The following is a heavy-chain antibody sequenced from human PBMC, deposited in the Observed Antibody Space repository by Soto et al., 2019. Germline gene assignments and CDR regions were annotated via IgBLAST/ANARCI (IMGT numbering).Heavy chain of an antibody. Sequence: SETLSLTCTVSGGSISSGDYYWIWIRQAPGKGLEWIGYIYYSGSTYYNPSLKSRVTISVDTSKNQFSLKLSSVTAADTAVYYCARRSDYGDYDLFGFDPWGQGTLVTVSS. J-gene: IGHJ5*02. V-gene: IGHV4-30-4*01. D-gene: IGHD4-17*01. CDR3: ARRSDYGDYDLFGFDP. CDR2: IYYSGST. CDR1: GGSISSGDYY.